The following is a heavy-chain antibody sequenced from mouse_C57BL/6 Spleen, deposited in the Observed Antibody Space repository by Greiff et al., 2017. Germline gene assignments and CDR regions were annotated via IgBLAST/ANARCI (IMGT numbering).Heavy chain of an antibody. CDR1: GYTFTSYW. V-gene: IGHV1-7*01. Sequence: VQRVESGAELAKPGASVKLSCKASGYTFTSYWMHWVKQRPGQGLEWIGYINPSSGYTKYNQKFKDKATLTADKSSSTAYMQLSSLTYEDSAVYYCAKDGYDFYYYAMDYWGQGTSVTVSS. D-gene: IGHD2-2*01. CDR3: AKDGYDFYYYAMDY. CDR2: INPSSGYT. J-gene: IGHJ4*01.